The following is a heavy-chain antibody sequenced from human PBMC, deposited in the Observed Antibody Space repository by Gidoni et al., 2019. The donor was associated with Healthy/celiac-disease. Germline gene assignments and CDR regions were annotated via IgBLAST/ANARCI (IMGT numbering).Heavy chain of an antibody. CDR3: TTDGSGWYPKQAFDI. Sequence: EVQLVESGGGLVKPGGSLRLSCAASGFTFSNDWMSWVRQAPGKGLEWVGRIKSKTDGGTTDSAAPVKGRFTISRDDSKNTVYLQMNSLKIEDTAVYYCTTDGSGWYPKQAFDIWGQGTRVTVSS. CDR1: GFTFSNDW. D-gene: IGHD6-19*01. J-gene: IGHJ3*02. CDR2: IKSKTDGGTT. V-gene: IGHV3-15*01.